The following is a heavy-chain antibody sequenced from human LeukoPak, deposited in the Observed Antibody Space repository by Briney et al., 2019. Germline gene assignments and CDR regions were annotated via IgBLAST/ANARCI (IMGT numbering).Heavy chain of an antibody. J-gene: IGHJ5*02. V-gene: IGHV1-24*01. CDR3: ATLYSGSYYANWFDP. CDR2: FDPEDGET. CDR1: GYTLTELS. D-gene: IGHD1-26*01. Sequence: ASAKVSCKVSGYTLTELSMHWVRQAPGKGLEWMGGFDPEDGETIYAQKFQGRVTMTEDTSTDTAYMELSSLRSEDTAVYYCATLYSGSYYANWFDPWGQGTLVTVSS.